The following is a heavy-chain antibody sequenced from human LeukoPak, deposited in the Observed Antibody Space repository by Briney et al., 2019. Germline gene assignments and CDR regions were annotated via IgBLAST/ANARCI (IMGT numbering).Heavy chain of an antibody. D-gene: IGHD3-22*01. J-gene: IGHJ3*02. CDR3: AKDQTEDYYDSSGAFDI. Sequence: GGSLRLSCAASGFTFDDYAMHWVRHAPGKGLEWVSGISWNSGSLDYADSVKGRFTISRDNAKNSLYLQMNSLRAEDTAFYYCAKDQTEDYYDSSGAFDIWGQGTMVTVSS. V-gene: IGHV3-9*01. CDR1: GFTFDDYA. CDR2: ISWNSGSL.